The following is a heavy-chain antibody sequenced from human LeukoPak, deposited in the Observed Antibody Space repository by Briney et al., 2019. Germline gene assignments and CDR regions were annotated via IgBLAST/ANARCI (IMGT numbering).Heavy chain of an antibody. CDR3: ATVVVVAAYYGMDV. V-gene: IGHV4-4*02. CDR2: IYHSGST. D-gene: IGHD2-15*01. Sequence: PSETLSLTCAVSGGSISSSNWWSWVRQPPGKGLEWIGEIYHSGSTNYNPSLKSRVTISVDKSKNQFSLKLSSVTAADTAVYYCATVVVVAAYYGMDVWGQGTTVTVSS. CDR1: GGSISSSNW. J-gene: IGHJ6*02.